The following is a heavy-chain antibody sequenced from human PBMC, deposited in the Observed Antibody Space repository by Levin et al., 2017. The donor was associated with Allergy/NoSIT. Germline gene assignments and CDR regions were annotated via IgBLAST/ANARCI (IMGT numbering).Heavy chain of an antibody. Sequence: PGGSLRLSCAASGFTFSSYAMSWVRQAPGKGLEWVSAISGSGGSTYYADSVKGRFTISRDNSKNTLYLQMNSLRAEDTAVYYCAKEAVAATLVPLYFDYWGQGTLVTVSS. D-gene: IGHD2-15*01. J-gene: IGHJ4*02. CDR2: ISGSGGST. CDR1: GFTFSSYA. V-gene: IGHV3-23*01. CDR3: AKEAVAATLVPLYFDY.